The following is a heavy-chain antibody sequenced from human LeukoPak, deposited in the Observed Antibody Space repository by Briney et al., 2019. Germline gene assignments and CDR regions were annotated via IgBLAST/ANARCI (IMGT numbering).Heavy chain of an antibody. CDR2: VFYNGAT. CDR3: ARVLWFGELSSPSHWYFDL. V-gene: IGHV4-39*07. D-gene: IGHD3-10*01. Sequence: SETLSLTCIVSGGSISSSIYYWAWVRQPPGKGLEWIGTVFYNGATQYSPSLRSRVTISIDTSKNQFSLKLSSVTAADTAVYYCARVLWFGELSSPSHWYFDLWGRGTLVTVSP. CDR1: GGSISSSIYY. J-gene: IGHJ2*01.